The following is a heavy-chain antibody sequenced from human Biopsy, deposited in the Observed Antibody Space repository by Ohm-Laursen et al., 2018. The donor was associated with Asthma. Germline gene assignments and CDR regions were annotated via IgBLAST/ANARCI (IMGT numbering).Heavy chain of an antibody. D-gene: IGHD5-12*01. CDR1: GYTFIGCH. CDR3: ARGYSGSARIVYYYSGMEV. CDR2: LIPVLGTA. J-gene: IGHJ6*02. V-gene: IGHV1-69*13. Sequence: GASVKVSCKASGYTFIGCHIHWVRQAPRQGLEWMGGLIPVLGTADYAQMLEGRATITADESTSTAYMELSSLRSEDTAVYYCARGYSGSARIVYYYSGMEVWGPGNPGHRLL.